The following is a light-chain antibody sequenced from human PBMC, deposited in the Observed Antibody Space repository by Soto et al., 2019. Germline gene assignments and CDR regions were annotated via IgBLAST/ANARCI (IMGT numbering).Light chain of an antibody. Sequence: EIVLPQSPDTLSVSPGERVTLSCRASQNVGTNLAWYQQKPGQAPRLLIYGASTRATGIPARFSGSGSGTEFTLTISSLQSEDFAVYYCQQYNDWPRTFGQGTKV. J-gene: IGKJ1*01. V-gene: IGKV3-15*01. CDR3: QQYNDWPRT. CDR1: QNVGTN. CDR2: GAS.